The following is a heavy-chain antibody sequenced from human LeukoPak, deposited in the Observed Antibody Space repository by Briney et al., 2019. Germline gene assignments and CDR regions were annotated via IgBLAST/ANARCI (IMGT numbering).Heavy chain of an antibody. V-gene: IGHV4-59*03. CDR3: ATGRVYYGSEY. D-gene: IGHD3-10*01. Sequence: KSSETLSLTCTVPGRSITYYYWSWIRQPPGKGLEWIGYIYYTGTTNYNPSLKSRVTISLDTSNNQFSLKLSSVTAADTAVYYCATGRVYYGSEYWGQGTLATVSS. J-gene: IGHJ4*02. CDR1: GRSITYYY. CDR2: IYYTGTT.